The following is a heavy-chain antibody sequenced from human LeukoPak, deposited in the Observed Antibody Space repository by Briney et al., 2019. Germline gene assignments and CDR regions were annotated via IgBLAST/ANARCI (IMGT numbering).Heavy chain of an antibody. D-gene: IGHD3-10*01. CDR2: VNDGATP. CDR3: ASRITMVRGATIDY. Sequence: SETLSLTCAVYGESFSDSSWSWVRQSPGKGLQWLGEVNDGATPDYNPSLQSRVTITLDTSKRQFSLNLRSVTAADTAVYYCASRITMVRGATIDYWGQGTLVTVSS. CDR1: GESFSDSS. J-gene: IGHJ4*02. V-gene: IGHV4-34*01.